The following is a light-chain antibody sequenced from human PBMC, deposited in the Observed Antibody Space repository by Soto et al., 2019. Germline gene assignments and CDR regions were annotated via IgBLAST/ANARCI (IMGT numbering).Light chain of an antibody. V-gene: IGKV3-15*01. CDR2: GAS. J-gene: IGKJ4*01. CDR1: QSVNSN. Sequence: EIVMTQSPATLSVSPGERVTLSCRASQSVNSNLAWYQQNPGQAPRLLIYGASTRATGIPARFSGSGSGTEFTLTISSLQSEDFGVYYCQQSNDWPLSFGGGTRWIS. CDR3: QQSNDWPLS.